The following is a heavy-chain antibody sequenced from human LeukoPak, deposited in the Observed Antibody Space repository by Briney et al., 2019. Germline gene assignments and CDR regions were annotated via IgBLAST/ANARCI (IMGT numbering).Heavy chain of an antibody. Sequence: SETLSLTCTVSGGSISSSSYYWSWIRQPPGKGLEWIGYIYYSGSTNYNPSLKSRVTISIDTSKNQFSLKLSSVTAADTAVYYCARVPDSSGNGWFDPWGQGTLVTVSS. V-gene: IGHV4-61*01. CDR3: ARVPDSSGNGWFDP. J-gene: IGHJ5*02. D-gene: IGHD3-22*01. CDR1: GGSISSSSYY. CDR2: IYYSGST.